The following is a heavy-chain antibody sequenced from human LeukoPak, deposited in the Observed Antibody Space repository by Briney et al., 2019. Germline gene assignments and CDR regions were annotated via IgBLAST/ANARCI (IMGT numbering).Heavy chain of an antibody. CDR3: ARGHTAVTRHFDF. CDR2: ISSSSSYI. J-gene: IGHJ4*02. V-gene: IGHV3-21*01. CDR1: GFTFSSYS. D-gene: IGHD4-17*01. Sequence: GGSLRLSCAASGFTFSSYSMNWVRQAPGKGLEWVSSISSSSSYIYYAGSVKGRFTISRDNAKNSLYLQMNSLRAEDTAVYYCARGHTAVTRHFDFWGQGTLVTVSS.